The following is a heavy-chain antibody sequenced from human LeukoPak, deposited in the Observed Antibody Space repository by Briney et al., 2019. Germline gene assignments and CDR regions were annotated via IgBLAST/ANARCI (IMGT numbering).Heavy chain of an antibody. J-gene: IGHJ4*02. D-gene: IGHD1-26*01. CDR2: IYSGGST. Sequence: GGSLRLSCAASGFTVSSSYMTWVRQAPGRGLEWVSVIYSGGSTYYADSVKGKFTISRDNSKNTVYLEMNSLRAEDTALYYCARARDRWELRGVFDYWGQGTLVTVSS. V-gene: IGHV3-66*01. CDR1: GFTVSSSY. CDR3: ARARDRWELRGVFDY.